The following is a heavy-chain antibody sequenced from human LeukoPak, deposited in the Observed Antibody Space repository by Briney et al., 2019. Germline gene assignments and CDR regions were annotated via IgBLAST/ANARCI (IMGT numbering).Heavy chain of an antibody. CDR3: AREGVSGSYFDY. Sequence: GGSLRLSCAPSGFTVISNHMRWVRQAPGKGLEWVSVIYSSGGTYYADSVKGRFTISRDNSKLYLQMNSLRPEDTAMYYCAREGVSGSYFDYWGQGTLVTVSS. J-gene: IGHJ4*02. CDR2: IYSSGGT. CDR1: GFTVISNH. V-gene: IGHV3-53*01. D-gene: IGHD6-19*01.